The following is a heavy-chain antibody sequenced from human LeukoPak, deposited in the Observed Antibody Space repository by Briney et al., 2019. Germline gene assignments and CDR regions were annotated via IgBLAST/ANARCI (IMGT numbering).Heavy chain of an antibody. CDR2: ISAYNGNT. CDR1: GYTFTSYG. Sequence: VASVKVSCKASGYTFTSYGISWVRQAPGQGLEWMGWISAYNGNTNYAQRLQGRVTMTTDTSTSTADMELRSLRSDDTAVYYCARTPHIRGVTISCYFDYWGQGTLVTVSS. V-gene: IGHV1-18*01. J-gene: IGHJ4*02. D-gene: IGHD3-10*01. CDR3: ARTPHIRGVTISCYFDY.